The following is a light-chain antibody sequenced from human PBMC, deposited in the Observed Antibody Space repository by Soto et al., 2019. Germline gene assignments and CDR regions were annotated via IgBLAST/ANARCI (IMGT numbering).Light chain of an antibody. Sequence: EIVLTQSPATLSLSPGERATLSCSASQSVSSTSLAWYQQKPGQAPRLLIYGASSRATGIPDRFSGSGSGTDFTLTISRLEPEDFAVYYCQQYGSSPGTFGQGTKVDIK. J-gene: IGKJ1*01. V-gene: IGKV3-20*01. CDR3: QQYGSSPGT. CDR2: GAS. CDR1: QSVSSTS.